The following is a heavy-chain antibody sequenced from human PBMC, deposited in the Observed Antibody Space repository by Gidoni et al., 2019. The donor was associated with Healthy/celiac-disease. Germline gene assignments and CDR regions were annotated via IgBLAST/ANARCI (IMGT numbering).Heavy chain of an antibody. J-gene: IGHJ4*02. Sequence: QVQLVQSGAEVKKPGSSVKVSCKSSGGTFSSYAISWVRQAPGQGLEWMGGIIPIFGTANYAQKFQGRVTITADESTSTAYMELSSLRSEDTAVYYCASSATVTHPSKRGFGYWGQGTLVTVSS. CDR3: ASSATVTHPSKRGFGY. V-gene: IGHV1-69*01. D-gene: IGHD4-17*01. CDR1: GGTFSSYA. CDR2: IIPIFGTA.